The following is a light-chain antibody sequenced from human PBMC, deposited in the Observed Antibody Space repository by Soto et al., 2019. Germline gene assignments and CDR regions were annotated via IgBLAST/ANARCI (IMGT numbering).Light chain of an antibody. V-gene: IGKV3-15*01. Sequence: EVVMTQSPVTLSVSPGESATLSCRASQGVRNNLAWYQQRPGQAPRLLIYGASTRAAGIPARFSGSGSETEFTLTISSLQPEDFATYYCQESYSVPPTFGGGTTVEIK. CDR1: QGVRNN. CDR3: QESYSVPPT. CDR2: GAS. J-gene: IGKJ4*01.